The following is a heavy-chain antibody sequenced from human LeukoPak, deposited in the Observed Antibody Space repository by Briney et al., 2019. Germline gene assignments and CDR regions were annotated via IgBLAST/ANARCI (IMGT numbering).Heavy chain of an antibody. CDR2: IWYDGSNK. CDR1: GFTFSSYG. Sequence: GGSLRLSCAASGFTFSSYGMHWVRQAPGKGLEWVAVIWYDGSNKYYADSVKGRFTISRDNSKNTLYLQMNSLRAEDTAVYCCARDPRYCSSTSCPDDYYFDYWGQGTLVTVSS. V-gene: IGHV3-33*01. CDR3: ARDPRYCSSTSCPDDYYFDY. J-gene: IGHJ4*02. D-gene: IGHD2-2*01.